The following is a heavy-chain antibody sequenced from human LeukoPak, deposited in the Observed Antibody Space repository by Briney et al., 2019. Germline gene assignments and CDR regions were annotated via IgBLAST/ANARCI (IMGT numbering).Heavy chain of an antibody. CDR2: ISGSGGST. D-gene: IGHD1-26*01. CDR1: GFTFSSYA. CDR3: VKAPTGGSYLGDY. V-gene: IGHV3-23*01. J-gene: IGHJ4*02. Sequence: GGSLRLSCAASGFTFSSYAMSWVRQAPGKGLEWVSAISGSGGSTYYADSVKGRFAISRDNSKSTLYLQMNSLRAEDTAVYYCVKAPTGGSYLGDYWGQGTLVTVSS.